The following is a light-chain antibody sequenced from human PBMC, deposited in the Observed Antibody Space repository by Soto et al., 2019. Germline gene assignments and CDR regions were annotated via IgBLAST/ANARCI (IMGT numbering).Light chain of an antibody. V-gene: IGKV1-39*01. CDR1: QSISNF. CDR2: AAS. J-gene: IGKJ4*01. Sequence: DIQMTQSPSSLYTSVGNRVTITCRASQSISNFLNWYQQKPGKAPKLLIYAASSLQSGVPSRFSGSGSGTDFTLTISSLQPEDFATYYCQHSYSAPRTFGGGTKVEIK. CDR3: QHSYSAPRT.